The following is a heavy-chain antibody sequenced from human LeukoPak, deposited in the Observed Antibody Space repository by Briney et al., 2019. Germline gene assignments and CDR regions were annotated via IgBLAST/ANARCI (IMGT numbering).Heavy chain of an antibody. J-gene: IGHJ4*02. CDR2: ISGSGGST. CDR3: AKDSLAETYYYDSSGYSFDY. Sequence: GGSLRLSCAASGFTFSSYAMSWVRQAPGKGLEWVSAISGSGGSTYYADSLKGRVTSSRDNCKNTLYLQMTSLRAEDTAVYYCAKDSLAETYYYDSSGYSFDYWGQGTLVTVSS. CDR1: GFTFSSYA. V-gene: IGHV3-23*01. D-gene: IGHD3-22*01.